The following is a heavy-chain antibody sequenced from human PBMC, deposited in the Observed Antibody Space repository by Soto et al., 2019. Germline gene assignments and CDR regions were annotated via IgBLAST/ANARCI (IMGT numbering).Heavy chain of an antibody. CDR2: ISSSSSTI. V-gene: IGHV3-48*01. D-gene: IGHD3-22*01. CDR1: GFTFSSYS. CDR3: ARDRFDYYDSSGYWRFDP. Sequence: EVQLVESGGGLVQPGGSLRLSCAASGFTFSSYSMNWVRQAPGKGLEWVSYISSSSSTIYYADSVKGRFTISRDNAKNSLYLQMNSLRAEETAVYYCARDRFDYYDSSGYWRFDPWGQGTLVTVSS. J-gene: IGHJ5*02.